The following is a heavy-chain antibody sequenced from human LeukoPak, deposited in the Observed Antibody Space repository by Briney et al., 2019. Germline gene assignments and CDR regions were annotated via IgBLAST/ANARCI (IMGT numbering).Heavy chain of an antibody. J-gene: IGHJ4*02. Sequence: PSETLSLTCAVYGGSFSGYYWSWIRQPPGKGLEWIGEINHSGSPNYNPSLKSRVTISVDTSKNQFSLKLSSVTAADTAVYYCARGWVSAPVLRYFDWLLGPFDYWGQGTLVTVSS. CDR3: ARGWVSAPVLRYFDWLLGPFDY. CDR2: INHSGSP. D-gene: IGHD3-9*01. V-gene: IGHV4-34*01. CDR1: GGSFSGYY.